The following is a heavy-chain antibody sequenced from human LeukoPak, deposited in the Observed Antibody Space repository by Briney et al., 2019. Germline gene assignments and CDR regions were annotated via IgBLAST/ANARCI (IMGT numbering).Heavy chain of an antibody. D-gene: IGHD6-13*01. V-gene: IGHV4-59*12. CDR3: ARDEQGTLDY. CDR2: IYYSGST. CDR1: GGSISSYY. J-gene: IGHJ4*02. Sequence: PSETLSLTCTVSGGSISSYYWSWIRQPPGKGLEWIGYIYYSGSTNYNPSLKSRVTISVDRSKNQFSLKLSSVTAADTAVYYCARDEQGTLDYWGQGTLVTVSS.